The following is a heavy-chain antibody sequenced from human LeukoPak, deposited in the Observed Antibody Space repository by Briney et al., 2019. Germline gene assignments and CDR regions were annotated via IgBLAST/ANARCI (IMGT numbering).Heavy chain of an antibody. J-gene: IGHJ1*01. D-gene: IGHD2-2*01. Sequence: GASVKVSCKASGYTSTSYDINWVRQATGQGLEWMGWMNPNSGNTGYAQKFQGRVTITRNTSISTAYMELSSLRSEDTAVYYCARFRYCSSTSCRQLRAEYFQHWGQGTLVTVSS. V-gene: IGHV1-8*03. CDR1: GYTSTSYD. CDR2: MNPNSGNT. CDR3: ARFRYCSSTSCRQLRAEYFQH.